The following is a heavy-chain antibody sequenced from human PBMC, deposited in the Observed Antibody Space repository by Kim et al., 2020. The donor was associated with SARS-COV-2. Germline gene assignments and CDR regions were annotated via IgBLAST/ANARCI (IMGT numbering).Heavy chain of an antibody. Sequence: SVKVSCKASGGTFSSYAISWVRQAPGQGLEWMGGIIPIFGTANYAQKFQGRVTITADESTSTAYMELSSLRSEDTAVYYCARTAPGRGIDLDYWGQGTLVTVSS. CDR2: IIPIFGTA. D-gene: IGHD2-21*01. V-gene: IGHV1-69*13. J-gene: IGHJ4*02. CDR3: ARTAPGRGIDLDY. CDR1: GGTFSSYA.